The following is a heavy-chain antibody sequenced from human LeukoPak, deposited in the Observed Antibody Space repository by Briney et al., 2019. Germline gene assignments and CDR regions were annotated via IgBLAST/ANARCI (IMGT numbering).Heavy chain of an antibody. Sequence: GGSLRLSCATSGFSFSNYAMNWVRQAPGKGLQWVSSINGGGDRKYYADSVKGRFTISRDNSKNTLYLQMNSLRAEDTAVYYCAKRLFDYWGQGTLVIVSS. CDR2: INGGGDRK. J-gene: IGHJ4*02. CDR1: GFSFSNYA. D-gene: IGHD5/OR15-5a*01. V-gene: IGHV3-23*01. CDR3: AKRLFDY.